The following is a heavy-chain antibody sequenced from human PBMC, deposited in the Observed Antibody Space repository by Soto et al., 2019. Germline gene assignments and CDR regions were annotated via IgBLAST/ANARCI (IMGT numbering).Heavy chain of an antibody. CDR3: ARYIYGYVDY. V-gene: IGHV3-11*06. CDR1: GFTFSDYY. CDR2: ISSTISYT. Sequence: GGSLRLSCAASGFTFSDYYMSWIRQAPGKGLEWVSYISSTISYTHYADSVKGRFTISRDNAKNSLYLQMNSLRAEDTAVYYCARYIYGYVDYWGQGTLVTVSS. J-gene: IGHJ4*02. D-gene: IGHD5-18*01.